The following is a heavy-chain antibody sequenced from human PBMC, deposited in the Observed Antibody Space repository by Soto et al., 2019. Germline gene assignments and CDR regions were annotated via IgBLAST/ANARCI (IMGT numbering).Heavy chain of an antibody. J-gene: IGHJ4*02. CDR2: INSDGSST. V-gene: IGHV3-74*01. CDR3: PREIFY. CDR1: GFTFSNYW. Sequence: EVQLVESGGGLVQPGGSLRLSCAASGFTFSNYWMHWVRQTPGKGLVWVSRINSDGSSTSYADSVKGRFTIARDNAKNTLYLQINSLRAEDTAVYYCPREIFYSGQGNLVTVSS. D-gene: IGHD2-15*01.